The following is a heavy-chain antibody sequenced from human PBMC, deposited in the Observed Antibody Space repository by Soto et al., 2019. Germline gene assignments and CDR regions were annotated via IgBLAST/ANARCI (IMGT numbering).Heavy chain of an antibody. V-gene: IGHV3-23*01. D-gene: IGHD6-19*01. J-gene: IGHJ4*02. CDR3: AKDTVVVAGAKGAYDY. Sequence: GGSLRLSCAASAFTFTSYAMTWVRQAPGKGLEWVSAISGSGGTTDYAESVRGRFTISRDNSKSTVYLQMESLRAEDTAIYYCAKDTVVVAGAKGAYDYWGQGTLVTVSS. CDR2: ISGSGGTT. CDR1: AFTFTSYA.